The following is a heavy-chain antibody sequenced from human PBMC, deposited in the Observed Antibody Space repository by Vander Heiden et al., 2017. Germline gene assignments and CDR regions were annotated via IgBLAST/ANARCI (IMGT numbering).Heavy chain of an antibody. CDR1: GFTFSNGW. J-gene: IGHJ3*02. CDR3: TTEPAGDAFDI. Sequence: EVQLVESGGGLVKPGGSLRLSCAASGFTFSNGWMSWVREAPGKGLEWVGRIKSKTDGGTTDYAAPVKGRLTISRDDSKNTLYLKMNSLKTEDTAVYYCTTEPAGDAFDIWGQGTMVTVSS. V-gene: IGHV3-15*01. CDR2: IKSKTDGGTT.